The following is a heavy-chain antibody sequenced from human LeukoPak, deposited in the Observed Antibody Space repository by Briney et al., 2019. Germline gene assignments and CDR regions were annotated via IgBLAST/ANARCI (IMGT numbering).Heavy chain of an antibody. D-gene: IGHD6-19*01. CDR2: TSYNGNT. J-gene: IGHJ4*02. V-gene: IGHV1-18*04. CDR1: GYTFSNYG. Sequence: ASVKVSCKASGYTFSNYGISWVRRAPGLGLEWMGWTSYNGNTNYAQKFQDRVTMTTDTSTTTAYMELRSLESDDTAVYYCASHSGSGWQALGYWGQGTLVTVSS. CDR3: ASHSGSGWQALGY.